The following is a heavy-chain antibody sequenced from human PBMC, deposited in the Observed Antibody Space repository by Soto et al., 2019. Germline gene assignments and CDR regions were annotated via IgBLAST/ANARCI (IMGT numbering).Heavy chain of an antibody. CDR1: GFTFSSYG. CDR3: ARDPNYYDSSAPD. CDR2: IWYDGSNK. J-gene: IGHJ4*02. D-gene: IGHD3-22*01. V-gene: IGHV3-33*01. Sequence: GGSLRLSCAASGFTFSSYGMHWVRQAPGKGLEWVAVIWYDGSNKYYADSVKGRFTISRDNSKNTLYLQMNSLRAEDTAVYYCARDPNYYDSSAPDWGQGTLVTVSS.